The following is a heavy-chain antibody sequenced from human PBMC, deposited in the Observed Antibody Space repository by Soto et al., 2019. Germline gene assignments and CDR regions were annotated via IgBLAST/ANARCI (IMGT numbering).Heavy chain of an antibody. Sequence: QVQLVESGGGVVQPGRSLRLSCAASGFTFSSYGMHWVRQAPGKGLEWVAVIWYDGSNKYYADSVKGRFTISRDNSKNTLYLQMNSLRAEDTAVYSCARDLYYGSGSPLDYWGQGTLVTVSS. J-gene: IGHJ4*02. V-gene: IGHV3-33*01. CDR3: ARDLYYGSGSPLDY. CDR2: IWYDGSNK. CDR1: GFTFSSYG. D-gene: IGHD3-10*01.